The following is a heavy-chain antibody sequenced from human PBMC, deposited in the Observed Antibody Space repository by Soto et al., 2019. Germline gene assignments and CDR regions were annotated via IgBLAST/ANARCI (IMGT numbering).Heavy chain of an antibody. CDR3: AREDPVAALRF. CDR1: GFTFSSYW. CDR2: IKPDGSDK. Sequence: EVQLVESGGGLVQPGGSLRLSCAVSGFTFSSYWMSWIRQAPGKGLEWVANIKPDGSDKYYVDSMRGRFTISRDNAKNSLYLQMNSLTADDTAVYFCAREDPVAALRFWGQGTPVTVSS. V-gene: IGHV3-7*03. D-gene: IGHD6-25*01. J-gene: IGHJ4*02.